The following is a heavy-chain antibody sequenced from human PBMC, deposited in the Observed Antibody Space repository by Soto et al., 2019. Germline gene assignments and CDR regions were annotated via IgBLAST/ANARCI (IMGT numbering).Heavy chain of an antibody. CDR1: GGTFSSYA. V-gene: IGHV1-69*13. CDR3: ARVVVAASTSSSYYYYGMDV. J-gene: IGHJ6*02. D-gene: IGHD2-15*01. CDR2: IIPIFGTA. Sequence: SVKVSCKASGGTFSSYAISWVRQAPGQGLEWMGGIIPIFGTANYAQKFQGRVTITADESTSTAYMELSSLRSEDTAVYYCARVVVAASTSSSYYYYGMDVWGQGTTVTV.